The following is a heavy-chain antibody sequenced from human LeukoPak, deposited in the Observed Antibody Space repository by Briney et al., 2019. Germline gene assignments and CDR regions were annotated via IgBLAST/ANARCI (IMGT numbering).Heavy chain of an antibody. CDR1: GYSISSGFY. V-gene: IGHV4-38-2*02. D-gene: IGHD3-10*01. CDR2: IYYSGST. J-gene: IGHJ6*02. Sequence: SETLSLTCTVSGYSISSGFYWGWIWQPPGKGLEWIGSIYYSGSTYYNPSLKSRVTISVDTSKNQFSLKLSSVTAADTAVYYCARSWFGELPRNYYYGMDVWGQGTTVTVSS. CDR3: ARSWFGELPRNYYYGMDV.